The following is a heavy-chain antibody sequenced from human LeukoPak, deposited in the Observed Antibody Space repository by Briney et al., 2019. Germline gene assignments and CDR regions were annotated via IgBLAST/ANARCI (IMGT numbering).Heavy chain of an antibody. D-gene: IGHD3-10*01. CDR1: GYTLTSYY. V-gene: IGHV1-46*01. CDR2: INPSGGST. CDR3: AREGAGWGSITMVRGVLYYMDV. J-gene: IGHJ6*03. Sequence: ASVKVSCKASGYTLTSYYMYWVRQAPGQGLEWMGIINPSGGSTSYAQKFQGRVTMTRDTSTSTVYMELSSLRSEDTAVYYCAREGAGWGSITMVRGVLYYMDVWGKGTTVTVSS.